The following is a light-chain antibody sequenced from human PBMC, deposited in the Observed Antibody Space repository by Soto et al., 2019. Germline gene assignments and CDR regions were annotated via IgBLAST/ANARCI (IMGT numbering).Light chain of an antibody. CDR1: QSVSSN. CDR3: QQYNNWPAIT. J-gene: IGKJ5*01. V-gene: IGKV3D-15*01. Sequence: EVVMTQSPATLSVSPGERATLSCRASQSVSSNLACYQQKPGQAPRLFIYGASTRATGIPARFSGSGSGTEFTLTISSLQSEDFAVYYCQQYNNWPAITFGQGTRLEIK. CDR2: GAS.